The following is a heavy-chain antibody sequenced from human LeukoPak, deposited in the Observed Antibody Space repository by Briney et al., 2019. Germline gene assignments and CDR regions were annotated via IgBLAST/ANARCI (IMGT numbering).Heavy chain of an antibody. CDR1: SGSISTSNYY. CDR3: ARVVRGVMVAIYYFDY. V-gene: IGHV4-39*07. CDR2: IFYSGST. J-gene: IGHJ4*02. Sequence: SETLSLTCTVSSGSISTSNYYWGWVRQPPGKALEWIGNIFYSGSTYYSPSLKSRVTISLDTSRNQFSLKLNSVTAADTAVYYCARVVRGVMVAIYYFDYWGQGTLVTVSS. D-gene: IGHD3-10*01.